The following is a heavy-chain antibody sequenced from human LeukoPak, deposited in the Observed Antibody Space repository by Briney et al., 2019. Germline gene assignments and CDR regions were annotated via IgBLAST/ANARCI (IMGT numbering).Heavy chain of an antibody. CDR3: ARNGYYDSSGYAPFDY. V-gene: IGHV4-61*01. CDR2: IYYSGST. J-gene: IGHJ4*02. Sequence: SETLSLTCTVSGGSVSSGSYYWTWIRQPPGKGLEWIGYIYYSGSTNYNPSLKSRVTISVDTSKNQFSLKLGSVTAADTAVYYCARNGYYDSSGYAPFDYWGQGTLVTVSS. D-gene: IGHD3-22*01. CDR1: GGSVSSGSYY.